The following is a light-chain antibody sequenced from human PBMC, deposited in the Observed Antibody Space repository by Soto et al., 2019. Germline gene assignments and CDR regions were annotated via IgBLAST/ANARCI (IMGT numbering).Light chain of an antibody. CDR3: SSFTSTSSTLV. J-gene: IGLJ2*01. CDR1: SIDVGGYNY. Sequence: QSALTQPASVSGSPGQSITISCTGTSIDVGGYNYVSWYQQHPGKPPKLMICEVSNRPSGISYRFSGSKSGNTASLTISGLQAEDEADYYCSSFTSTSSTLVFGGGTKLTVL. CDR2: EVS. V-gene: IGLV2-14*01.